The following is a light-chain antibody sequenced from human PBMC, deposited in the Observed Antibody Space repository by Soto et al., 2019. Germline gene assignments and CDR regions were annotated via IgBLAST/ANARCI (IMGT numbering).Light chain of an antibody. CDR3: QYYRTSTGT. CDR1: QSVSSSH. Sequence: EIVLTQSPDTLSLSPGETATLSCRASQSVSSSHLAWYQQKVGQAPRLLIYGDSRRATGIPDRFSGSGSGSDFTLIIYRLDPEDFALYYCQYYRTSTGTFGQGTKVDIK. V-gene: IGKV3-20*01. CDR2: GDS. J-gene: IGKJ1*01.